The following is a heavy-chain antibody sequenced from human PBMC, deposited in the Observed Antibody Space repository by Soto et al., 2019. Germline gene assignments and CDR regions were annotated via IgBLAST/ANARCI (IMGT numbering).Heavy chain of an antibody. CDR3: AAMGVYSSIFFD. J-gene: IGHJ3*01. V-gene: IGHV3-23*01. CDR2: ISGSGGST. Sequence: KELEWVSAISGSGGSTYYPASVMCRFTISCVNYKNKLYLRMNSLRSEDSAVYYCAAMGVYSSIFFD. D-gene: IGHD6-13*01.